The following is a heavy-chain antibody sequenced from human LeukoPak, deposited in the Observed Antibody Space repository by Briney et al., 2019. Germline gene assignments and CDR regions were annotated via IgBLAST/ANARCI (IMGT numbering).Heavy chain of an antibody. CDR1: GFTVSSNY. V-gene: IGHV3-66*01. CDR3: ARGVIFAGHNYDSSGYNDY. CDR2: IYSGGST. Sequence: GGSLTLSCAASGFTVSSNYMSWVRQAPGKGLEWVSVIYSGGSTYYADSVKGRFTISRDNSKNTLYLQMNSLRAEDTAVYYCARGVIFAGHNYDSSGYNDYWGQGTLVTVSS. D-gene: IGHD3-22*01. J-gene: IGHJ4*02.